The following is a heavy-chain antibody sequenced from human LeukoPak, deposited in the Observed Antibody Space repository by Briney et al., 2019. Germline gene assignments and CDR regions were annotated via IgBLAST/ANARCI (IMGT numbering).Heavy chain of an antibody. D-gene: IGHD2-8*01. CDR3: ARDQIMATATY. V-gene: IGHV3-23*01. J-gene: IGHJ4*02. Sequence: GGSLRLSCAASGFTFSSYAMSWVRQAPGKGLEWVSTISGSGGSTYYADSVKGRFTISRDNAKNSLYLQMNSLRAEDTAVYYCARDQIMATATYWGQGTLVTVSS. CDR2: ISGSGGST. CDR1: GFTFSSYA.